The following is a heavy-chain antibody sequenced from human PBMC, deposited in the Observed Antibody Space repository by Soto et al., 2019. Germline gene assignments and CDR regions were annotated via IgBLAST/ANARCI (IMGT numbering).Heavy chain of an antibody. CDR2: INAGNGNT. J-gene: IGHJ5*02. Sequence: QVQLVQSGAEEKKPGASVKVSCKASGYTFTSYAMHWVRQAPGQRLEWMGWINAGNGNTKYSQKFQGRVTITRDTSESTAYMELSSLRSEDTAVYYCARARGTGTWFAPWGQGTLVTVSS. CDR3: ARARGTGTWFAP. D-gene: IGHD1-7*01. V-gene: IGHV1-3*05. CDR1: GYTFTSYA.